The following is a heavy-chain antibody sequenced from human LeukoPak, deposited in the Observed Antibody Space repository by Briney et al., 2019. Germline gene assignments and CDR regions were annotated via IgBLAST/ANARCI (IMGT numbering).Heavy chain of an antibody. D-gene: IGHD2-15*01. CDR1: GFTVSSNY. V-gene: IGHV3-53*01. CDR2: IYSGGST. CDR3: ARERGPYCSDGSCYGGYNWFDP. J-gene: IGHJ5*02. Sequence: GGSLSLSCAASGFTVSSNYTSWVRQAPGKGLEWVSVIYSGGSTYYADSVKGRFTISRDNSKNTLYLQMNSLRAEDTAVYYCARERGPYCSDGSCYGGYNWFDPWGQGTLVTVSS.